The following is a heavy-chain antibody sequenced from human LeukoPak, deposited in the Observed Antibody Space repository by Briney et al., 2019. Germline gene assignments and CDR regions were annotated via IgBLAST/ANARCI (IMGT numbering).Heavy chain of an antibody. V-gene: IGHV3-43*02. CDR3: AKGLNYYDSSGLFDY. CDR2: ISGDGGST. Sequence: PGGSLRLSCAASGFTFDDYAMHWVRQAPGKGLEWVSLISGDGGSTYYAVSVKGRFTISRDNSKNSLYLQMNSLRTEDTALYYCAKGLNYYDSSGLFDYWGQGTLVTVSS. D-gene: IGHD3-22*01. CDR1: GFTFDDYA. J-gene: IGHJ4*02.